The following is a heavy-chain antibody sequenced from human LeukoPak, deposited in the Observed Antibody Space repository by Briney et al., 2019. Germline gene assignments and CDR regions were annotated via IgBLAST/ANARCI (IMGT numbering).Heavy chain of an antibody. CDR3: ARLRTFDY. J-gene: IGHJ4*02. V-gene: IGHV3-30-3*01. Sequence: PGRSLRLSCAASGFTFSSYAMHWVRQAPGKGLEWVAVISYDGSNKYYADSVKGRFTISRDNSKNTLYLQMNSLRAEDTAVYYCARLRTFDYWGQGTLVTVSS. CDR2: ISYDGSNK. CDR1: GFTFSSYA.